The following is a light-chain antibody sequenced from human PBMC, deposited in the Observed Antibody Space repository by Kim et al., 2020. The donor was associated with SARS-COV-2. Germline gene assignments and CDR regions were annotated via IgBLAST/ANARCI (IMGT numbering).Light chain of an antibody. J-gene: IGKJ2*01. Sequence: DIVMTQSPDSLAVSLGERATINCKSSQSVLYSSNNKDYLAWYQQKAGQPPKLLIYWASTRESGVPDRFSGSGSGTDFTLTISSLQADDVAVYYCQQYYSTSYTFGQGTKLEI. CDR2: WAS. CDR1: QSVLYSSNNKDY. CDR3: QQYYSTSYT. V-gene: IGKV4-1*01.